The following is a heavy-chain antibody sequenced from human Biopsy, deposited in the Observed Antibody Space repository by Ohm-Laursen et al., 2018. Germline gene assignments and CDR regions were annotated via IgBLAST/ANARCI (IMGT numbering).Heavy chain of an antibody. Sequence: VKVSCKVPEGTFSNYGVNWVRQAPGQGLEWLGGNIPILGTGNYAQKFQDRVTVAADTSTSTATMELRSLRSDDTAVYYCATKLTGYFHHWGQGTLVIVSS. V-gene: IGHV1-69*06. CDR2: NIPILGTG. J-gene: IGHJ1*01. D-gene: IGHD3-9*01. CDR3: ATKLTGYFHH. CDR1: EGTFSNYG.